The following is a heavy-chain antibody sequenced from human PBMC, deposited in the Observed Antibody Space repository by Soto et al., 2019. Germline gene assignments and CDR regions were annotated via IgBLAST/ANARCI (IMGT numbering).Heavy chain of an antibody. D-gene: IGHD2-2*01. CDR1: GGSFSGYY. CDR2: INHSGST. CDR3: ARGLGRTQSPPLGY. V-gene: IGHV4-34*01. Sequence: QVQLQQWGAGLLKPSETLSLTCAVYGGSFSGYYWSWIRQPPGKGLEWIGEINHSGSTNYNPSLKSRVPISVDTSKNQFSLKLSSVTAADTAVYYCARGLGRTQSPPLGYWGQGTLVTVSS. J-gene: IGHJ4*02.